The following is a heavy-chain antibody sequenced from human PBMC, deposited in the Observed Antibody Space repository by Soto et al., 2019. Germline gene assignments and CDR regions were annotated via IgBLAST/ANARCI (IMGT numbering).Heavy chain of an antibody. J-gene: IGHJ5*02. D-gene: IGHD3-3*01. CDR3: ATRAEYYDFWRGYYGA. CDR2: IYPSDSDT. CDR1: GYSFSTSW. V-gene: IGHV5-51*01. Sequence: PGESLKISCKGSGYSFSTSWIGWVRQMSGKGLEWMGTIYPSDSDTRYSPSFQGQVIISADKSTSTAYLQWRSLKASDTAMYYCATRAEYYDFWRGYYGAWGQGALVTVSS.